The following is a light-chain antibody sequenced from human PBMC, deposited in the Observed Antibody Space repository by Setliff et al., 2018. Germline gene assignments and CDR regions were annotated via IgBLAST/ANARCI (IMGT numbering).Light chain of an antibody. V-gene: IGLV2-23*02. J-gene: IGLJ1*01. CDR1: SSDVGNYNL. Sequence: QSALTQPASVSGSLGQSITISCTGTSSDVGNYNLVSWYQQHPGKAPKVMIYDVSKRPSGVSNRFSGSKSGNTASLTISGLQAEDEADYHCGSYAGSSTLNYVFGTGTKVTVL. CDR3: GSYAGSSTLNYV. CDR2: DVS.